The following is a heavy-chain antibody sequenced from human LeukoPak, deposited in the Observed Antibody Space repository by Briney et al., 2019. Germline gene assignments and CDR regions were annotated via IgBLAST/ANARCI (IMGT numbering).Heavy chain of an antibody. V-gene: IGHV3-7*01. CDR3: ARARYSYGTANLDY. J-gene: IGHJ4*02. CDR2: IKQDGSEK. CDR1: GFTFSTFW. D-gene: IGHD5-18*01. Sequence: GGSLRLSCAASGFTFSTFWMSWVRQAPGKGLEWVANIKQDGSEKYYVDSVKGRFTISRDNAKNSLYLQMNSLRAEDTAVYYCARARYSYGTANLDYWGQGTLVTVSS.